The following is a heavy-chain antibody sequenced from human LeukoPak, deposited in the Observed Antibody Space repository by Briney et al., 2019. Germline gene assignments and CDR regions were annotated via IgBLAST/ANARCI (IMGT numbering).Heavy chain of an antibody. CDR1: GFTFSSYG. J-gene: IGHJ4*02. V-gene: IGHV3-30*18. CDR3: AKAAPGFGATYFDS. Sequence: GGSLRLSCAASGFTFSSYGMHWVRQAPGKGLEWVAVISYDGSNKYYADSVKGRFTISRDNSKNTLYLQMNSLRAEDTAVYFCAKAAPGFGATYFDSWGQGALVTVSS. D-gene: IGHD1-26*01. CDR2: ISYDGSNK.